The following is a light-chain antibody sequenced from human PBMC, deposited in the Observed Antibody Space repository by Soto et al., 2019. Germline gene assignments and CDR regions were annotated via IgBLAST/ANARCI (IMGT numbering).Light chain of an antibody. V-gene: IGKV1-9*01. CDR2: AAS. CDR1: QGISSF. J-gene: IGKJ5*01. Sequence: DIQMTQSPSFLSASVGDRVTITCRASQGISSFLAWYQQKPGKAPKLLIYAASTLQSGVPSRFSGSGSGTEFTLTIFSLQPEDLATYYCQQLNSYPITFGQGTRLEIK. CDR3: QQLNSYPIT.